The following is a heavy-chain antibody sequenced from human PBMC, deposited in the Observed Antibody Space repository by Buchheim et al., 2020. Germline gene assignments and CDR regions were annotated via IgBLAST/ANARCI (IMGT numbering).Heavy chain of an antibody. V-gene: IGHV4-30-4*01. J-gene: IGHJ6*02. Sequence: QVQLQESGPGLVKPSQTLSLTCTVSGGSISSGDYYWSWIRQPPGKGLEWIGYIYYSGSTYYNPSLTSRVTISVDTSKNQFSLKLSSVTAADTAVYYCARCRIVVVPAATVRYYYYGMDVWGQGTT. CDR2: IYYSGST. CDR1: GGSISSGDYY. CDR3: ARCRIVVVPAATVRYYYYGMDV. D-gene: IGHD2-2*01.